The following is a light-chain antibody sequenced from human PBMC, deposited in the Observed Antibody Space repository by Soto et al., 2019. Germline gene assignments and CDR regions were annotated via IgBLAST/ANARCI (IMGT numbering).Light chain of an antibody. CDR3: QQDEELPLT. Sequence: DVQLTQSPSTLSASVGDRVAISCQASQSVVNYLNWFQQRPGKAPQLLISDASHLEPGVPSRFSGQRSGTDSTLIISSLQPEDFVTYYCQQDEELPLTFGGGTMVEV. J-gene: IGKJ4*01. V-gene: IGKV1-33*01. CDR2: DAS. CDR1: QSVVNY.